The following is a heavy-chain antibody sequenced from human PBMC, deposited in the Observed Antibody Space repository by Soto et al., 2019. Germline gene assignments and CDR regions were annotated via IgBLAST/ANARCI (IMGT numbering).Heavy chain of an antibody. D-gene: IGHD5-12*01. CDR2: IIPIFGTA. CDR3: TRDGSGYSGYDGTEYYYYYYGMDV. V-gene: IGHV1-69*13. J-gene: IGHJ6*02. Sequence: GASVKVSCKASGGTFSSYAISWVRQAPGQGLEWMGGIIPIFGTANYAQKFQGRVTITADESTSTAYMELRSLRSDDTAVYYCTRDGSGYSGYDGTEYYYYYYGMDVWGQGTTVTVSS. CDR1: GGTFSSYA.